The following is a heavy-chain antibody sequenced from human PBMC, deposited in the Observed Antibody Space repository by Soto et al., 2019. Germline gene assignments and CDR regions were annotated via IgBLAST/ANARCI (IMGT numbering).Heavy chain of an antibody. CDR3: ARLGGYCSSTSCYGFYGMDV. Sequence: QLQLQESGPGLVKPSETLSLTCTVSGGAISSGPYSWGWIRQPPGEGLEWIGTFHYSENTYYNPSLESPVTIGVYMSKNQFSLKVTSVTVADTAIYYCARLGGYCSSTSCYGFYGMDVWGQGTTVIVSS. CDR2: FHYSENT. D-gene: IGHD2-2*01. V-gene: IGHV4-39*01. J-gene: IGHJ6*02. CDR1: GGAISSGPYS.